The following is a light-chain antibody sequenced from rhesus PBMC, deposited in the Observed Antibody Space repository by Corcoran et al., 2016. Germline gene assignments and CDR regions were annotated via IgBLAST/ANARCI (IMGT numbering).Light chain of an antibody. J-gene: IGKJ3*01. V-gene: IGKV1-74*01. Sequence: DIQMTQSPSSLSASVGDRVTITCRTSENVNNYLHWYQQKPGKAPKLLIYTASTLQSGVPSRFSGSGSGTDYTFTISSLQSEDVATYYCQHNYGTPFTFGPGTKLDIK. CDR3: QHNYGTPFT. CDR1: ENVNNY. CDR2: TAS.